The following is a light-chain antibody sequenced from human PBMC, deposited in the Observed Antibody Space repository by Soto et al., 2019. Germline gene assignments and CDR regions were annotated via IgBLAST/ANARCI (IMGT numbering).Light chain of an antibody. CDR1: QNISNW. CDR2: DVS. V-gene: IGKV1-5*01. J-gene: IGKJ1*01. CDR3: QQYNDYFRT. Sequence: DIPMTQSPSTLSAYVGDRVSITCRASQNISNWVAWYQLKPGKAPNLLMFDVSSLHSGVPSRFSGSGSGTEFTLTISSLQPDDSATYYCQQYNDYFRTFGQGTKVEMK.